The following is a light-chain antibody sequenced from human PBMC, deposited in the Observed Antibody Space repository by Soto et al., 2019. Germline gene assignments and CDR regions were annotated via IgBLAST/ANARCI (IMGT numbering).Light chain of an antibody. Sequence: EMVMTPSPAALSVSPGGRATLSFRASQGVTSNFSWYQQKPCQAPRLLIYTASTRAAGIPARFSVSGSGTEFTLTISSLQYDDFAVYYCRQYNNWHPTRKFGPGTKVQVK. CDR2: TAS. V-gene: IGKV3-15*01. J-gene: IGKJ1*01. CDR3: RQYNNWHPTRK. CDR1: QGVTSN.